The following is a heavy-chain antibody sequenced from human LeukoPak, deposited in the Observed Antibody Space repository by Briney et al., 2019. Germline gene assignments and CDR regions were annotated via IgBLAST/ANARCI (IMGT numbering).Heavy chain of an antibody. Sequence: GGSLRLSCAASGFTFSSYSMNWVRQAPGKGLEWAANIKQDGSEKYYVDSVKGRFTISRDNAKNSLYLQMNSLRAEDTAVYYCARGCSSTSCHWDYWGQGTLVTVSS. CDR1: GFTFSSYS. J-gene: IGHJ4*02. CDR3: ARGCSSTSCHWDY. V-gene: IGHV3-7*01. D-gene: IGHD2-2*01. CDR2: IKQDGSEK.